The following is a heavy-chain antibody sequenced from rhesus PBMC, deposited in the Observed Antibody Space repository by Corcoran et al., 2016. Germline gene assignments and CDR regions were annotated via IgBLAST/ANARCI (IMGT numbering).Heavy chain of an antibody. J-gene: IGHJ4*01. CDR1: GSTFSSYG. CDR2: ITSGGSST. D-gene: IGHD2-21*01. CDR3: AKGVGNYFDY. V-gene: IGHV3S5*01. Sequence: EVQLVESGGGLVQPGGSLKLSCAAPGSTFSSYGMSWVRQAPGKGLEWVSAITSGGSSTYTADTVKGRFTISRDNSKNTLSLQMNRLRAEDTAVYYCAKGVGNYFDYWGQGVLVTVSS.